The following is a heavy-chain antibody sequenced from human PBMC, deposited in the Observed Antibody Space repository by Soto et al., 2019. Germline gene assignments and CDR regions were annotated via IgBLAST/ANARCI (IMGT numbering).Heavy chain of an antibody. CDR2: IYYSGST. CDR1: GGSISSSSYY. J-gene: IGHJ4*02. V-gene: IGHV4-39*01. D-gene: IGHD4-17*01. CDR3: ARQADRAPTVVRF. Sequence: SETLSLTCTVPGGSISSSSYYWGWIRQPPGKGLEWIGSIYYSGSTYYNPSLKSRVTISVDTSKNQFSLKLSSVTAADTAVYYCARQADRAPTVVRFWGQGTLVTVS.